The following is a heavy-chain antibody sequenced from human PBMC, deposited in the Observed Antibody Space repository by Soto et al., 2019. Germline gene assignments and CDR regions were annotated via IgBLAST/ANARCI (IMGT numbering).Heavy chain of an antibody. V-gene: IGHV1-69*13. CDR3: ARDLGGWPDY. Sequence: GASVKVSCKASGGTFSSYAISCVRQAPGQGLEWMGGIIPIFGTANYAQKFQGRVTITADESTSTAYMELSSLRSEDTAVYYCARDLGGWPDYWGQGTLVTVSS. CDR2: IIPIFGTA. J-gene: IGHJ4*02. D-gene: IGHD2-15*01. CDR1: GGTFSSYA.